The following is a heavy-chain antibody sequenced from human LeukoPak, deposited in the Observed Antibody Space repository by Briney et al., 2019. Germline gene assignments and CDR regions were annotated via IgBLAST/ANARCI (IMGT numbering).Heavy chain of an antibody. V-gene: IGHV4-39*07. CDR3: ARDHPDILTGPHRRDAFDI. CDR2: LYYSGNR. CDR1: GASISRSVYF. Sequence: PSETLSLTCTVSGASISRSVYFWGWLRQPPGKGLEWIGSLYYSGNRYYNPSLKSRVTVSVDTSKNQFSLKLSSVTAADTAVYYCARDHPDILTGPHRRDAFDIWGQGTMVTVSS. J-gene: IGHJ3*02. D-gene: IGHD3-9*01.